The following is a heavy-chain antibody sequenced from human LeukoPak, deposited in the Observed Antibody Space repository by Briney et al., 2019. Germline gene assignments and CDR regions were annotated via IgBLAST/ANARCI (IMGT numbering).Heavy chain of an antibody. Sequence: SVKVSCKASGGTFSSYAISWVRQAPGQGLEWMGGIIPIFGTANYAQKFQGRVTITADESTSTAYMELSSLRSEDTAVYYCARGTQQWLVRRDWFDPWGQGTLVTVSS. CDR2: IIPIFGTA. D-gene: IGHD6-19*01. CDR1: GGTFSSYA. J-gene: IGHJ5*02. V-gene: IGHV1-69*01. CDR3: ARGTQQWLVRRDWFDP.